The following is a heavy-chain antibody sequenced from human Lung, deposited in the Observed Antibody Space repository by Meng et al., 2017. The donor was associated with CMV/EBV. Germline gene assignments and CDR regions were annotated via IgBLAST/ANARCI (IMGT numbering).Heavy chain of an antibody. CDR1: GFTFSTYD. CDR3: ARARSPTHFDY. J-gene: IGHJ4*02. CDR2: IGTVGDT. V-gene: IGHV3-13*01. Sequence: GGSLRLSCTASGFTFSTYDFHWVRQPTGKGLEWVSSIGTVGDTYSIGSVKGRFIISREDAKNSVYLQMNGLRDGDTGLYYCARARSPTHFDYWRQGALVTVSS.